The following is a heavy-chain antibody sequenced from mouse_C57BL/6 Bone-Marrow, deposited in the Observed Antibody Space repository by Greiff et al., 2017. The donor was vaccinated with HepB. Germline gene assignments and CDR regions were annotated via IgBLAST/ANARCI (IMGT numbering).Heavy chain of an antibody. CDR2: ISTGGTYT. CDR3: ARDRFDYYFDY. D-gene: IGHD2-14*01. J-gene: IGHJ2*01. CDR1: GFTFSTSG. Sequence: EVQLVESGGDLEKPGGSLKLSCAASGFTFSTSGMSWVRQSPDERLEWVASISTGGTYTYYPDSVKGRFTISRDTATNTLFLLMTSLKSEDSAIYYCARDRFDYYFDYWGQGTTLTVSS. V-gene: IGHV5-6*01.